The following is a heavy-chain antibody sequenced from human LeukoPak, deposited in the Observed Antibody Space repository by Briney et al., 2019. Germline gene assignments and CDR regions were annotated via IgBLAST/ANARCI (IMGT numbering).Heavy chain of an antibody. CDR2: IYYSGTT. V-gene: IGHV4-59*12. Sequence: SETLSLTCTVSGGSISSYYWSWIRQPPGKGLEWIGYIYYSGTTNYNPSLKSRVTISVDTSKNQFSLKLSSVTAADTAVYYCARDGLYSGYEYYFDYWGQGTLVTVSS. CDR1: GGSISSYY. J-gene: IGHJ4*02. CDR3: ARDGLYSGYEYYFDY. D-gene: IGHD5-12*01.